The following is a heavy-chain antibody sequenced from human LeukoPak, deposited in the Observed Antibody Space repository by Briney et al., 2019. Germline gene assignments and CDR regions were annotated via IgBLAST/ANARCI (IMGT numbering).Heavy chain of an antibody. D-gene: IGHD3-22*01. CDR3: ARIKEYYYDSSGYYDY. J-gene: IGHJ4*02. CDR1: GYSISSGYY. V-gene: IGHV4-38-2*02. CDR2: IYHSGST. Sequence: SQTLSLTCTVSGYSISSGYYWGWIRQPPGKGLEWIGSIYHSGSTYYNPSLKSRVTISVDTSKNQFSLKLSSVTAADTAVYYCARIKEYYYDSSGYYDYWGQGTLVTVSS.